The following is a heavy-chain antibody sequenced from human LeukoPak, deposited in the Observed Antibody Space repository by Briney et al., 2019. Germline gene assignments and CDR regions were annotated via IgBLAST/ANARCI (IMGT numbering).Heavy chain of an antibody. V-gene: IGHV1-3*01. Sequence: ASVKVSCKASGYTFTSYAMHWVRQAPGQRLEWMGWINAGNGNTKYSQKFQGRVTITRDTSASTAYMELSSLRSEDTAVYYCARDRHYDILTGYIDYWGQGTLVTVSS. CDR1: GYTFTSYA. J-gene: IGHJ4*02. CDR2: INAGNGNT. D-gene: IGHD3-9*01. CDR3: ARDRHYDILTGYIDY.